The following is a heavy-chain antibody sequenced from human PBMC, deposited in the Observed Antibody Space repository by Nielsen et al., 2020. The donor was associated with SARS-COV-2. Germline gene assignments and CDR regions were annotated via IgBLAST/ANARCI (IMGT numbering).Heavy chain of an antibody. CDR3: AKTLYYYDSSGYPTNDAFDI. V-gene: IGHV3-9*01. J-gene: IGHJ3*02. Sequence: GGSLRLSCAASGFTFDDYAMHWVRHAPGKGQEWVSGISWNSGSIGYADSVKGRFTISRDNAKNSLYLQMNSLRAEDTALYYCAKTLYYYDSSGYPTNDAFDIWGQGTMVTVSS. D-gene: IGHD3-22*01. CDR1: GFTFDDYA. CDR2: ISWNSGSI.